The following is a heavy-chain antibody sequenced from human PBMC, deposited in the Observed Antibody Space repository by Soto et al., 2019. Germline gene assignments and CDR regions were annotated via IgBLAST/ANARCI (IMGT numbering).Heavy chain of an antibody. D-gene: IGHD6-13*01. CDR1: GYDFTAYD. CDR2: MNPINGAT. J-gene: IGHJ6*02. V-gene: IGHV1-8*02. Sequence: ASVKVSCKASGYDFTAYDINWVRQASGQGLEWMGWMNPINGATGSARRFQGRVSMTRNTATGTAYLELTSLRSDDSAVYYCGRGPSPRAPAGGTPYYFAMDVWGQGTTVTVSS. CDR3: GRGPSPRAPAGGTPYYFAMDV.